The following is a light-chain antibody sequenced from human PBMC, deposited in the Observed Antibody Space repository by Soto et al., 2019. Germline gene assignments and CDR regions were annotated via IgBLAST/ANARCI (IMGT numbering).Light chain of an antibody. V-gene: IGLV2-11*01. J-gene: IGLJ1*01. Sequence: QSALTQPRSVSGSPGQSVTISCTGTSSDVGAYNHVSWYQQYPGKAPKLTIYDVGKRPSGVPDRFSGSKSGNTASLTISGLQAEDEADYYCCSYAGSYIYVFGTGTKVTVL. CDR2: DVG. CDR3: CSYAGSYIYV. CDR1: SSDVGAYNH.